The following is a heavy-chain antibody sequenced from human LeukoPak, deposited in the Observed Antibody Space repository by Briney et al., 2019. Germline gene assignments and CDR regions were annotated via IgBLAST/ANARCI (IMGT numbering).Heavy chain of an antibody. J-gene: IGHJ6*02. CDR1: GFALSSHW. Sequence: GGSLRLSCAASGFALSSHWMTWVRQVPGRGPEWVANVNRDGSETYYLDSVKGRFTISKDNAKNSLYLQMNSLRAEDTALYHCARNNGMDVWGQGATVTVSS. V-gene: IGHV3-7*03. CDR2: VNRDGSET. CDR3: ARNNGMDV.